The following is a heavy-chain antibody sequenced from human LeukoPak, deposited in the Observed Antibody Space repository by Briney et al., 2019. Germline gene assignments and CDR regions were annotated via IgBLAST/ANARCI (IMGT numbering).Heavy chain of an antibody. J-gene: IGHJ4*02. CDR3: ARDLGTRKSIAFAD. Sequence: PGGSLRLSCAASGFSFSSYRMNWVRQAPGKGLEWVASISSNNGCIYYADSVKGRFTISGDNGENSLHLQMNSLRAEDAAVYYCARDLGTRKSIAFADWGQGTLVTVSS. CDR2: ISSNNGCI. CDR1: GFSFSSYR. V-gene: IGHV3-21*01. D-gene: IGHD6-6*01.